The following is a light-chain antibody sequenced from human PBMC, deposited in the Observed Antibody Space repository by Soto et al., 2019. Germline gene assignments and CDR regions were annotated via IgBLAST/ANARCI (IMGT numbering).Light chain of an antibody. J-gene: IGKJ3*01. V-gene: IGKV1D-13*01. CDR3: KQLDDYPLT. CDR2: DAS. CDR1: QGISSA. Sequence: AIQLTQSPSWLSASVGDRVTITCRASQGISSALAWYQQKPGRAPKLLIYDASTLEIGVPSRFSGSRSGKYFTLTVTSLQLEAGATYYCKQLDDYPLTFGPGSKVDIX.